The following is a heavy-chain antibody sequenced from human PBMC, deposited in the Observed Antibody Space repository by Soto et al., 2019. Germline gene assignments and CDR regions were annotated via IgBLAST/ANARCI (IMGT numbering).Heavy chain of an antibody. V-gene: IGHV3-30-3*01. CDR3: ARLETRGSSARLDY. D-gene: IGHD1-1*01. Sequence: QVHLVESGGGVVQPGRSLRLSCAASGFTFSTSTMHWVRQAPGKGLEWVAVIPYDGSSQFYADSVKGRFTISRDNSKNTLYLQVNNLSPEDTAIYYCARLETRGSSARLDYWGQGTLVTVSS. CDR2: IPYDGSSQ. CDR1: GFTFSTST. J-gene: IGHJ4*02.